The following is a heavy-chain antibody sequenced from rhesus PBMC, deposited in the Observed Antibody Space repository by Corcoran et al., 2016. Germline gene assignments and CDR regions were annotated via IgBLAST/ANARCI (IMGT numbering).Heavy chain of an antibody. D-gene: IGHD5-24*01. V-gene: IGHV4-65*01. CDR2: LSGSSGIT. Sequence: QVQLQESGPGLVKPSETLSLSCAVSGGSVSSSNRWSWIRQPPGKGLEWIGYLSGSSGITDYNPALKSRVTISTGTSKNQFSLKRSSVTAADTAVYYCAERGGYDWYFDLWGPGTPITISS. CDR1: GGSVSSSNR. CDR3: AERGGYDWYFDL. J-gene: IGHJ2*01.